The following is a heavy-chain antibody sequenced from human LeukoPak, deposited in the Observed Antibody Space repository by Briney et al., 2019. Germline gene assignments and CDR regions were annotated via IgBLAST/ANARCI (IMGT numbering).Heavy chain of an antibody. CDR3: ARRAGYSSSWSNYYCMDV. J-gene: IGHJ6*03. D-gene: IGHD6-13*01. V-gene: IGHV1-46*01. CDR2: INPSGGST. CDR1: GYTFTSYY. Sequence: ASVKVSCKASGYTFTSYYMHWVRQAPGQGLEWMGIINPSGGSTSYAQKFQGRVTMTRDTSISTAYMELSRLRSDDTAVYYCARRAGYSSSWSNYYCMDVWGKGTTVTISS.